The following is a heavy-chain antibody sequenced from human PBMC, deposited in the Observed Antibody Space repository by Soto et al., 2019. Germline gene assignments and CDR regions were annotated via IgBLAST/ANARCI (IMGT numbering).Heavy chain of an antibody. J-gene: IGHJ4*02. CDR3: ARSIRVAGDY. Sequence: QVQLVQSGAEVKKPGASVKVSCKASGYTFTSYAMHWVRQAPGQRLEWMGWINAGNGNTKYSQKFQGRVTITRDTSASTADMELSSLRSEDTAVYYCARSIRVAGDYWGQGTLVTVCS. CDR2: INAGNGNT. V-gene: IGHV1-3*01. CDR1: GYTFTSYA. D-gene: IGHD2-15*01.